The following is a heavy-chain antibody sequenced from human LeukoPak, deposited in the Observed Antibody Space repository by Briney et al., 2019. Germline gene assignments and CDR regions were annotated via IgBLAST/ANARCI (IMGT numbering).Heavy chain of an antibody. J-gene: IGHJ4*02. D-gene: IGHD1-1*01. CDR2: IYSGGST. CDR3: AKTDWNPPNPDY. V-gene: IGHV3-23*03. Sequence: GGSLRLSRAASGFTFSSFAMSWVRQAPGKGLEWVSVIYSGGSTYYADSVKGRFTISRDNSKNTLYLQMNSLRAEDTAVYYCAKTDWNPPNPDYWGQGTLVTVSS. CDR1: GFTFSSFA.